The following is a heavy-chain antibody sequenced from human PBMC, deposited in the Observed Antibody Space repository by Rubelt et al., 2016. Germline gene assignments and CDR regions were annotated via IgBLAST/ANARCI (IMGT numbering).Heavy chain of an antibody. D-gene: IGHD1-26*01. CDR1: GGSFSGYY. V-gene: IGHV4-34*01. J-gene: IGHJ4*02. CDR3: ARVRELNFDY. Sequence: QVQLQQWGAGLLKPSETLSLTCAVYGGSFSGYYWSWIRQPPGKGLEWIGEINHSGSTNSNPSLKSRVTISVDTSKNQFSLKLSSVTAADTAVYYCARVRELNFDYWGQGTLVTVSS. CDR2: INHSGST.